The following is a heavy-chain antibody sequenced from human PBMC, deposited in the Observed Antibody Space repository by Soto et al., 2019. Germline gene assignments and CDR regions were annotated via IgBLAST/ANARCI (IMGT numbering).Heavy chain of an antibody. D-gene: IGHD3-3*01. Sequence: SETLSLTCTVSGGSISSSSYYWGWIRQPPGKGLEWIGSIYYSGSTYYNPSLKSRVTISVDTSKNQFSLKLSSVTAADTAVYYCARGPRVFPDRRKKDAFDIWGQGTMVTVSS. CDR2: IYYSGST. CDR1: GGSISSSSYY. J-gene: IGHJ3*02. V-gene: IGHV4-39*01. CDR3: ARGPRVFPDRRKKDAFDI.